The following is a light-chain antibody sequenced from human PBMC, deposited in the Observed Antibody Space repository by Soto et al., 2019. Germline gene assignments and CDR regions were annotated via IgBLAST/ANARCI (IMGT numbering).Light chain of an antibody. Sequence: QSALTQPPSASGSPGQSVTISCAGTSSDVGGYNYVSWYQQHPGKAPKLIVYEVTKRPSGVPDRFSGSKSGNTASLTVSGLQAEDEADYYCTSYAGSDNFVVFGGGT. CDR1: SSDVGGYNY. CDR2: EVT. J-gene: IGLJ2*01. CDR3: TSYAGSDNFVV. V-gene: IGLV2-8*01.